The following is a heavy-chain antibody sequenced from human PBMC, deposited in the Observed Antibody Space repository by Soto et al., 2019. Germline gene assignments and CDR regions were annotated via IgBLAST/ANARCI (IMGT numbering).Heavy chain of an antibody. CDR2: IYYSGST. CDR1: GGSISSYY. J-gene: IGHJ4*02. CDR3: VRATYFSDSSGYTRCFDY. V-gene: IGHV4-59*12. D-gene: IGHD3-22*01. Sequence: SEILSLTCTVSGGSISSYYWSWIRQPPGKGLEWIGYIYYSGSTNYNPSLKSRVTISVDTSKNQFSLQMNSLKTEDTAVYYCVRATYFSDSSGYTRCFDYWGQGTLVTVSS.